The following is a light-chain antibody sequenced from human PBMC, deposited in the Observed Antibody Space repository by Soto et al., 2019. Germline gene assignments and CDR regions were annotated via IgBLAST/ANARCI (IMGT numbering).Light chain of an antibody. CDR2: EGS. V-gene: IGLV2-23*03. CDR1: SSDVGSYNL. Sequence: QSALTQPASVSGSPGQSITISCTGTSSDVGSYNLVSWYQQHPGKAPKLMIYEGSKRPSGVSNRFSGSKSGNTASLTISGLQAEDEADYYCCSYAGSSTFVVFGTGTKLPVL. CDR3: CSYAGSSTFVV. J-gene: IGLJ1*01.